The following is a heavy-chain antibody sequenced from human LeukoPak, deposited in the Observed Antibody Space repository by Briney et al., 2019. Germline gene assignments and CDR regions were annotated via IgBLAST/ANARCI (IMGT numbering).Heavy chain of an antibody. CDR2: IKQDGSAK. CDR1: GFTFSGYW. Sequence: PGGSLRLSCAASGFTFSGYWMTWVRQAPGKGLEWVANIKQDGSAKSYVDFVKGRFTIFRDNAKNSLYLQMNSLRAEDTAVYYCARHVSGRWELFFDSWGQGTLVIVSS. V-gene: IGHV3-7*01. J-gene: IGHJ4*02. D-gene: IGHD4-23*01. CDR3: ARHVSGRWELFFDS.